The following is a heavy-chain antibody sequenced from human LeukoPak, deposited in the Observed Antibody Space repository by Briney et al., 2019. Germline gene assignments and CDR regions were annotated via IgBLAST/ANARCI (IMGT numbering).Heavy chain of an antibody. CDR1: GGSISSYY. D-gene: IGHD6-13*01. Sequence: SETPSLTCTVSGGSISSYYWSWIRQPPGEGLEWIGYIYYSGSTNYNPSLKGRVTISVDTSKNQFSLKLSSVTAADTAVYYCASTPRSSPYYYYMDVWGKGTTVTVSS. CDR3: ASTPRSSPYYYYMDV. V-gene: IGHV4-59*01. J-gene: IGHJ6*03. CDR2: IYYSGST.